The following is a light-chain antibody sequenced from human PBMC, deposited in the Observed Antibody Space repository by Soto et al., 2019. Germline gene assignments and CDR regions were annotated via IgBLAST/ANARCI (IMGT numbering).Light chain of an antibody. CDR2: GTS. J-gene: IGKJ3*01. V-gene: IGKV3-20*01. Sequence: IVLTQSPGTLSLSPGERGTLSCRASQSVSSSYLAWYQQKPGQAPRLLIYGTSGRATGIPDRFSGSGSGTDFTLTISRQEPEDFAVYYCQQYGSSPIFTFGPATKVDIK. CDR1: QSVSSSY. CDR3: QQYGSSPIFT.